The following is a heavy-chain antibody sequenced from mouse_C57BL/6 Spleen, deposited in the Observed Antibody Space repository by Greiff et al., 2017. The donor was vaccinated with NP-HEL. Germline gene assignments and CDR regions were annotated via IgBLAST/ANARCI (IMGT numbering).Heavy chain of an antibody. D-gene: IGHD2-5*01. CDR1: GYAFSSYW. CDR2: IYPGDGDT. J-gene: IGHJ2*01. CDR3: ARYSNLYYFDY. Sequence: VQRVESGAELVKPGASVKISCKASGYAFSSYWMNWVKQRPGKGLEWIGQIYPGDGDTNYNGKFKGKATLTADKSSSTAYMQLSSLTSEDSAVYFCARYSNLYYFDYWGQGTTLTVSS. V-gene: IGHV1-80*01.